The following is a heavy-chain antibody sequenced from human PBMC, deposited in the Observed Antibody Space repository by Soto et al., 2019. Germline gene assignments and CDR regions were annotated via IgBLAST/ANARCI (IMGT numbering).Heavy chain of an antibody. V-gene: IGHV4-59*01. D-gene: IGHD3-16*02. CDR1: GGSISSYY. CDR3: ASSYDYIWGSYRYNSKGAFEI. Sequence: SETLSLTCTVSGGSISSYYWSWIRQPPGKGLEWIGYIYYSGSTNYNPSLKSRVTISVDTSKNQFSLKLSSVTAADTAVYYCASSYDYIWGSYRYNSKGAFEIWGQGTMVTVSS. CDR2: IYYSGST. J-gene: IGHJ3*02.